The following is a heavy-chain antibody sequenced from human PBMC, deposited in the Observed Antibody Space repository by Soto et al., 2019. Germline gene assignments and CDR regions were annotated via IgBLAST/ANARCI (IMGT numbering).Heavy chain of an antibody. CDR2: ISAYNGNT. Sequence: QVQLVQSGAEVKKPGASVKVSCKASGYTFSTYAISWVRQAPGQGLEWMGWISAYNGNTNYAQKFQGRVTMTTDTSTSTAYMEQRSLRSDDTAVYYCARQKLGQGMGGGTRGNYWGQGTLVTVSS. CDR1: GYTFSTYA. CDR3: ARQKLGQGMGGGTRGNY. V-gene: IGHV1-18*01. J-gene: IGHJ4*02. D-gene: IGHD7-27*01.